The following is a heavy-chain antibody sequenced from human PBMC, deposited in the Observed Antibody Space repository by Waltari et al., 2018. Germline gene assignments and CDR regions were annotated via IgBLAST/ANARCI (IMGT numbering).Heavy chain of an antibody. CDR1: GYSISSGYY. CDR2: IYHSGST. Sequence: QVQLQESGPGLVKPSETLSLTCAVSGYSISSGYYWGWIRQPPGKGLEWIGSIYHSGSTYYIPSLKSRVTISVDTSKNQFSLKLSSVTAADTAVYYCARPDRDGYNFDYWGQGTLVTVSS. D-gene: IGHD5-12*01. V-gene: IGHV4-38-2*01. J-gene: IGHJ4*02. CDR3: ARPDRDGYNFDY.